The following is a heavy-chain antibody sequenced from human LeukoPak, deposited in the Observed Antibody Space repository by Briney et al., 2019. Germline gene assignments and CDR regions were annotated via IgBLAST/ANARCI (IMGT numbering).Heavy chain of an antibody. Sequence: PGGSLRLSCAASGFTLSSYSMNWVRQAPGKGREWVSYISNSSSYIYYADSVKGRFTISRDNAKNSLYLQMNSLRAEDTAVYYCARDLLGEIEAAAGTSGLMHWGQGTLVTVSS. CDR1: GFTLSSYS. D-gene: IGHD6-13*01. CDR3: ARDLLGEIEAAAGTSGLMH. V-gene: IGHV3-21*01. J-gene: IGHJ4*02. CDR2: ISNSSSYI.